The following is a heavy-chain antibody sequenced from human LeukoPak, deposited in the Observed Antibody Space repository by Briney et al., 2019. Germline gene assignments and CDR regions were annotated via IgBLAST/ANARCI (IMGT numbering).Heavy chain of an antibody. D-gene: IGHD6-19*01. CDR3: ARGVAGYLGY. J-gene: IGHJ4*02. Sequence: KPSETLSLTCAVYGGSFSGYYWSWIRQPPGKGLEWIGEINHSGSTNYSPSLKSRVTISVDTSKNQFSLKLSSVTAADTAVYYCARGVAGYLGYWGQGTLVTVSS. CDR2: INHSGST. V-gene: IGHV4-34*01. CDR1: GGSFSGYY.